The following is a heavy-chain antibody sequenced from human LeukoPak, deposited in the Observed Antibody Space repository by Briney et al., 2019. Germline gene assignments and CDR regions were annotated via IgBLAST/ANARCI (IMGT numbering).Heavy chain of an antibody. CDR2: IYTSGST. CDR3: AREYYCDSSGCYDY. J-gene: IGHJ4*02. V-gene: IGHV4-4*07. CDR1: GGSISSYY. D-gene: IGHD3-22*01. Sequence: PSETLSLTCTVSGGSISSYYWSWLRQPAGKGLEWIGRIYTSGSTNYNPSLKSRVTMSVDTSKNQFSLKLSSVTAADTAVYYCAREYYCDSSGCYDYWGQGILVTVSS.